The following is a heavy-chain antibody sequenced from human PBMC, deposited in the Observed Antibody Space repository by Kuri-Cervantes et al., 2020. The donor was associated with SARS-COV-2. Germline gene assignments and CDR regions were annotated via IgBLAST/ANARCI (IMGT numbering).Heavy chain of an antibody. D-gene: IGHD3-22*01. Sequence: GESLKISCAASGFTFSDYYMSWIRQAPGKGLEWVSYISSSGSTIYYADSVKGRFTISRDNAKNSLYLQMNSLRAEDTAVYYCASALYYYDSSGYSGGDAFDIWGQGTMVTVSS. CDR3: ASALYYYDSSGYSGGDAFDI. V-gene: IGHV3-11*04. J-gene: IGHJ3*02. CDR2: ISSSGSTI. CDR1: GFTFSDYY.